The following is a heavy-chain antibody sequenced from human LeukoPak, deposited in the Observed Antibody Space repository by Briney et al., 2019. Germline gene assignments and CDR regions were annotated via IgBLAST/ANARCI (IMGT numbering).Heavy chain of an antibody. V-gene: IGHV3-74*01. Sequence: PGGSLRLSCAASRFTFSTYWMHWVRQAPGKGLVWVSRINSDGSSTDYADSVKGRFTISRDNAKNSLYLQMNSLRAEDTAVYYCARVGARLGAFDIWGQGTMVTVSS. CDR3: ARVGARLGAFDI. D-gene: IGHD6-25*01. CDR1: RFTFSTYW. CDR2: INSDGSST. J-gene: IGHJ3*02.